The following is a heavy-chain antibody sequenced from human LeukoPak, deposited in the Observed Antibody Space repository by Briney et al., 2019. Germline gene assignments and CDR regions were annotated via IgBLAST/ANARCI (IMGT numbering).Heavy chain of an antibody. CDR1: GFTFRTYG. D-gene: IGHD6-19*01. CDR2: IRYDGSNK. V-gene: IGHV3-30*02. CDR3: ANRPTVAVAGMGKAFDI. Sequence: GGSLRLSCAASGFTFRTYGMHWVRQAPGKGLEWVAFIRYDGSNKYYADSVKGRFTISRDNSKNTLYLQMHSLRAEDTAVYYCANRPTVAVAGMGKAFDIWGQGTMVTVSS. J-gene: IGHJ3*02.